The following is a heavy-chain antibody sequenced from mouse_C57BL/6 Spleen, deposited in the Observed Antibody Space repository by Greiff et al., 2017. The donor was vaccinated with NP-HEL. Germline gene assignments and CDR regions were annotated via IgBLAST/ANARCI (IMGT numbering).Heavy chain of an antibody. V-gene: IGHV1-72*01. CDR3: ARSKGYGYDEDHAMDY. D-gene: IGHD2-2*01. J-gene: IGHJ4*01. Sequence: QVQLQQPGAELVKPGASVKLSCKASGYTFTSYWMHWVKQRPGRGLEWIGRIDPNSGGTKYNEKFKSKATLTVDKPSSTAYMQLSSLTSEDSAVYYCARSKGYGYDEDHAMDYWGQGTSVTVSS. CDR2: IDPNSGGT. CDR1: GYTFTSYW.